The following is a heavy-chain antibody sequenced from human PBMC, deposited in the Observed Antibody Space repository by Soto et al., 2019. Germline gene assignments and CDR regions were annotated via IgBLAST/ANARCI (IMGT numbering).Heavy chain of an antibody. J-gene: IGHJ6*02. CDR1: GDSVSSNSAA. CDR2: TYYRSKWYN. D-gene: IGHD6-19*01. CDR3: ARDGPHIAVAGTPYYYYYGMDV. V-gene: IGHV6-1*01. Sequence: SQTLSLTCALSGDSVSSNSAAWNWIRQSPSRGLEWLGRTYYRSKWYNDYAVSVKSRITINPDTSKNQFSLQLNSVTPEDTAVYYCARDGPHIAVAGTPYYYYYGMDVWGQGTTVT.